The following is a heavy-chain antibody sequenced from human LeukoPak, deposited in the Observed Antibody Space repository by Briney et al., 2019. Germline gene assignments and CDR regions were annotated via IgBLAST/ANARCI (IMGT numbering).Heavy chain of an antibody. D-gene: IGHD6-19*01. CDR2: INPNSGDT. Sequence: ASVKASCKASGYTFTAYYIHWVRQAPGEGLEWMGWINPNSGDTKYAQRFQGRVTMTRDTSISTAYMELSRLRSDDTAMYHCTRDISGWSDAFDIWGQGTMVTVSS. J-gene: IGHJ3*02. CDR3: TRDISGWSDAFDI. V-gene: IGHV1-2*02. CDR1: GYTFTAYY.